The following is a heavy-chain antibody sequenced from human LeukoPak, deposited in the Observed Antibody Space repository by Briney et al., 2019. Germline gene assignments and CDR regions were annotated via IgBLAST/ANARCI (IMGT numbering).Heavy chain of an antibody. Sequence: PGGSLRLSCAASGFTFSSYGMHWVRQAPGKGLEWVAVISYDGSNKYYADSVKGLFTISRDNSKNTLYLQMNSLRAEDTAVYYCAKGTETGWSKIFYYYYGMDVWGQGTTVTVSS. J-gene: IGHJ6*02. CDR3: AKGTETGWSKIFYYYYGMDV. D-gene: IGHD6-19*01. V-gene: IGHV3-30*18. CDR1: GFTFSSYG. CDR2: ISYDGSNK.